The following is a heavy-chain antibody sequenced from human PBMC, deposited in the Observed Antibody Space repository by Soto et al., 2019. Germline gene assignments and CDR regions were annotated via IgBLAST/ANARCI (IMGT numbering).Heavy chain of an antibody. CDR1: GGSFSGYD. V-gene: IGHV4-34*01. CDR3: ERTPRRSGPPALDY. CDR2: INHSGST. J-gene: IGHJ4*02. Sequence: SETLSLTCAVYGGSFSGYDWSWIRQPPGKGLEWIGEINHSGSTNYNPSLTSRVTISIDTSKNQYSLKLSSVTAADTAADDCERTPRRSGPPALDYWGKGTLVTVSS.